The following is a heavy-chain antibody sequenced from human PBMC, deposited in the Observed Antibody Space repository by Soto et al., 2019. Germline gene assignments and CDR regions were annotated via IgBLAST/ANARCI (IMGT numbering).Heavy chain of an antibody. CDR1: GASVSDGY. Sequence: SEILSLTCTVSGASVSDGYWSWIRQPPGKGLEWIGFMYFGGSFNYNPSLTSRGTLSVETSKNQFSMKVTSVTAADTAVYYWARSSYDRPGLAVDPWGQAPLVTAS. V-gene: IGHV4-59*02. CDR2: MYFGGSF. CDR3: ARSSYDRPGLAVDP. D-gene: IGHD3-22*01. J-gene: IGHJ5*02.